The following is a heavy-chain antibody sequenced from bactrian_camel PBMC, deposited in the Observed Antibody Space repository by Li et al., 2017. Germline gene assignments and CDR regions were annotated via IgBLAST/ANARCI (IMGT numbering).Heavy chain of an antibody. CDR1: GRTDSYNV. D-gene: IGHD7*01. V-gene: IGHV3S63*01. CDR3: AARAGICGRNDNWSQMKF. CDR2: RYTGDDKA. Sequence: HVQLVESGGGSVQAGGSLRLTCAASGRTDSYNVMGWFRQAPGKEREGVAARYTGDDKAYYADSVKGRFTISLNNAKNTVYLQMASLKPEDTAMYYCAARAGICGRNDNWSQMKFRGQGTQVTVS. J-gene: IGHJ4*01.